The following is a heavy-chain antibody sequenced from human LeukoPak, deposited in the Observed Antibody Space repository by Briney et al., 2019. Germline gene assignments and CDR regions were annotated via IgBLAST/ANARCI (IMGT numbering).Heavy chain of an antibody. Sequence: PSETLSLTCAVYGGSFSGYYWSWIRQPPGKGLEWIGEINHSGSTNYNPSLKSRVTISVDTSKNQFSLKLSSVTAADTAVDYFARVYYDSSPFVYYFDYWGKGTLVPVS. J-gene: IGHJ4*02. CDR3: ARVYYDSSPFVYYFDY. V-gene: IGHV4-34*01. D-gene: IGHD3-22*01. CDR2: INHSGST. CDR1: GGSFSGYY.